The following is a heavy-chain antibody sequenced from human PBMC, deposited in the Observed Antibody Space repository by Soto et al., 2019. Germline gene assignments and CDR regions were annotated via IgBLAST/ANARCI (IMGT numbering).Heavy chain of an antibody. Sequence: GGSLRLSCAASGFTFSSYAMSWVRQAPGKGLEWVSAISGSGGSTYYADSVKGRFTITRDNSKNTLYLQMNSLRAEDTAVYYCAKGCMTVVVITSIDYWGQGTLVTVSS. D-gene: IGHD3-22*01. CDR2: ISGSGGST. V-gene: IGHV3-23*01. CDR3: AKGCMTVVVITSIDY. J-gene: IGHJ4*02. CDR1: GFTFSSYA.